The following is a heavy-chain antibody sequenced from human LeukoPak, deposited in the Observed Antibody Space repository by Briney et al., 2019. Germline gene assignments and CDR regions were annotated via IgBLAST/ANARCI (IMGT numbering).Heavy chain of an antibody. D-gene: IGHD2-8*01. CDR1: GFTFSNAW. CDR3: AILDLVGRDQWH. CDR2: IKSKTHGGTT. Sequence: GGSLRLSCAASGFTFSNAWMSWVRQAPGKGLEWVGRIKSKTHGGTTDYAAPVKGRFTISRDDSRNTLYLQMNSLRAEDTAVYYCAILDLVGRDQWHWGQGTLVTVSS. J-gene: IGHJ4*02. V-gene: IGHV3-15*01.